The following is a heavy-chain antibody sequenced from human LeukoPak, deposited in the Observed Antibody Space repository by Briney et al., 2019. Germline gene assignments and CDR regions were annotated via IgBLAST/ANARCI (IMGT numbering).Heavy chain of an antibody. Sequence: GSLRLSCAASGFTFSSYTMNWVRQAPGKGLEWVSSISGSSSYIYYADSVKGRFTISRDNAKNSLYLQMNSLRAEDTAVYYCARGRLRTPDYWGQGTLVTVSS. CDR3: ARGRLRTPDY. CDR2: ISGSSSYI. D-gene: IGHD5-12*01. J-gene: IGHJ4*02. CDR1: GFTFSSYT. V-gene: IGHV3-21*01.